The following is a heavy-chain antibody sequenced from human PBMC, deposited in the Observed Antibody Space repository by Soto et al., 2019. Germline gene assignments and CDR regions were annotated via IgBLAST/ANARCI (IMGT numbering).Heavy chain of an antibody. CDR1: GYTFTSYY. Sequence: ASVKVSCKASGYTFTSYYMHWVRQAPGRGLEWMGIINPSGGSTSYAQKFQGRVTMTRDTSTSTVYMELSSLRSEDTAVYYCASSPIVVVVAATFEADASFYYWG. D-gene: IGHD2-15*01. J-gene: IGHJ4*01. V-gene: IGHV1-46*03. CDR3: ASSPIVVVVAATFEADASFYY. CDR2: INPSGGST.